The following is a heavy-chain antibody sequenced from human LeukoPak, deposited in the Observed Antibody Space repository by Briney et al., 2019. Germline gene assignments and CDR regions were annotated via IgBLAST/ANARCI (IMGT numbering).Heavy chain of an antibody. Sequence: AASVKVSCKASGGTFSTDAISWVRQAPGQGLEWMGRVIPYLGIIDYTQKFQGRITISADKSTSTAYMQMNSLTSEDTAVYYCARGTAVAPRSNWFDPWGQGTLVTVSS. V-gene: IGHV1-69*04. J-gene: IGHJ5*02. CDR1: GGTFSTDA. D-gene: IGHD6-19*01. CDR3: ARGTAVAPRSNWFDP. CDR2: VIPYLGII.